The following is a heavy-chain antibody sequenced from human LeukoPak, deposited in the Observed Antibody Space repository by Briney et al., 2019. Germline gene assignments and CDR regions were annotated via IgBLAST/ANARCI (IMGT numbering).Heavy chain of an antibody. CDR1: GFTFSGYW. D-gene: IGHD5-18*01. J-gene: IGHJ4*02. CDR3: ARAYSYGPDY. CDR2: IKPDGSDK. Sequence: GGSLRLSCAASGFTFSGYWMSWVRQAPGKGLEWVANIKPDGSDKYYVDSVKGRFTISRDNAKNSLHLQMNSLRAEDTAVYYCARAYSYGPDYWGQGTLVTVSS. V-gene: IGHV3-7*04.